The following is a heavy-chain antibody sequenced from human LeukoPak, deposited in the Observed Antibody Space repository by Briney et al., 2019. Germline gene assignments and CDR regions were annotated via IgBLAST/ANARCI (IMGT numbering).Heavy chain of an antibody. CDR2: IWYDGSNK. CDR1: EFTFSSYG. CDR3: AKDRGGYYYDSSGYYNY. Sequence: GRSLRLSCAASEFTFSSYGMHWVRQAPGKGLEWVAVIWYDGSNKYYADSVKGRFTISRDNSKNTLYLQMNSLRAEDTAVYYCAKDRGGYYYDSSGYYNYWGQGTLVTVSS. J-gene: IGHJ4*02. V-gene: IGHV3-33*06. D-gene: IGHD3-22*01.